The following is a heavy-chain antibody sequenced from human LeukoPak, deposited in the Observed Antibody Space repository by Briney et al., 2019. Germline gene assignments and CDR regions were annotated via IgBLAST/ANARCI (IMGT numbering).Heavy chain of an antibody. J-gene: IGHJ4*02. D-gene: IGHD1-26*01. CDR2: IKSKTDDGTT. CDR3: TTMAGIVGAKYFDY. Sequence: NSGGSLRLSCAASGFTFSNAWMNWVRQAPGKGLEWVGRIKSKTDDGTTDYAAPVKGRFTLSRDDSKNTLLLQMNSLKIEDTAVYYCTTMAGIVGAKYFDYWGQGILVTVSS. CDR1: GFTFSNAW. V-gene: IGHV3-15*07.